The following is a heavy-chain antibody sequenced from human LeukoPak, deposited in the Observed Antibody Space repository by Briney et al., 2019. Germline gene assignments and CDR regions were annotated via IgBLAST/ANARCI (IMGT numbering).Heavy chain of an antibody. CDR2: ISWNSGSI. D-gene: IGHD4-17*01. CDR1: GFTFDDYA. J-gene: IGHJ4*02. CDR3: AKDNSHRVTTGLDY. Sequence: GGSLRLSCAASGFTFDDYAMHWVRQAPGKGLEWVSGISWNSGSIGYADSVKGRFTISRDNAKNSLYLQMISLRAEDMALYYCAKDNSHRVTTGLDYWGQGTLVTVSS. V-gene: IGHV3-9*03.